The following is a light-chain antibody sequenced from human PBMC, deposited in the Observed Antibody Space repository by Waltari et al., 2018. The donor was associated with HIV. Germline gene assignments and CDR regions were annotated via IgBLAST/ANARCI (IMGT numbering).Light chain of an antibody. V-gene: IGLV3-21*02. J-gene: IGLJ3*02. CDR3: QVWGATNDWV. CDR2: DDR. CDR1: NIGVRD. Sequence: YVLTQPPSVSVAPNQAATVACIGENIGVRDVHWYRQRSGQAPEVVIHDDRDRAPGIPGRITGSNSGDMATLTIASVEAGDEAVYYCQVWGATNDWVFGGGTKVTVL.